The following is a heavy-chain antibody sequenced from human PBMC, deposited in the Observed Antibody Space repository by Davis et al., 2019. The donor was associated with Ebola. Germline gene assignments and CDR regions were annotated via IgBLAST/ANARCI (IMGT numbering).Heavy chain of an antibody. V-gene: IGHV3-73*01. CDR1: GFTFSGSA. D-gene: IGHD2-8*01. J-gene: IGHJ4*02. CDR2: IRSKANSYAT. Sequence: GESLKISCAASGFTFSGSAMHWVRQASGKGLEWVGRIRSKANSYATAYAASVKGRFTISRDDSKNTAYLQMNSLKTEDTAVYYYTGSMRGIDYWGQGTLVTVSS. CDR3: TGSMRGIDY.